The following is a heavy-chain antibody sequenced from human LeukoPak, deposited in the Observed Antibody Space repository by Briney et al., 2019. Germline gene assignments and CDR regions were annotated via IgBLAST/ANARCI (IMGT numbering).Heavy chain of an antibody. V-gene: IGHV3-21*01. D-gene: IGHD4-17*01. CDR2: ISSSSRYI. J-gene: IGHJ6*02. Sequence: KAGGSLRLSCAASGFTFSSCNMNWVRQAPGKGLEWVSSISSSSRYIYYADSVKGRFTISRDNAKNSLYLQMNSLRAEDTAVYYCAREGGDETDPTTVTTYGMDVWGQGTTVTVSS. CDR1: GFTFSSCN. CDR3: AREGGDETDPTTVTTYGMDV.